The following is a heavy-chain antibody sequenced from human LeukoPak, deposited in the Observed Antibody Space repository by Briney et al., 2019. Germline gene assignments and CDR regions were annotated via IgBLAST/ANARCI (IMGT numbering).Heavy chain of an antibody. CDR3: ARLIRRQLVLEYFQH. D-gene: IGHD6-13*01. CDR2: VFYSGGT. V-gene: IGHV4-59*08. Sequence: SETLSLTCTVSGGSITGYYWSWIRQPPGKGLEWIGYVFYSGGTLYNPSLKSRVTISVDTSKTQFSLKLTSVTAADTAVYYCARLIRRQLVLEYFQHWGQGTLVTVSS. J-gene: IGHJ1*01. CDR1: GGSITGYY.